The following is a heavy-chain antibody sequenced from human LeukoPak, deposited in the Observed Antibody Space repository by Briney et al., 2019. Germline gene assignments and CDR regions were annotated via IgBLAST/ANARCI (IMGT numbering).Heavy chain of an antibody. V-gene: IGHV1-18*01. Sequence: GASVKVSCKASGYTFTSYGISWVRQAPGQGLEWMGWISAYNGNTDYAQKLQGRVTMTTDTSTSTAYMELRSLRSDDTAVYYCARVSGSYYKRVPDWYFDLWGRGTLVTVSS. D-gene: IGHD3-10*01. CDR3: ARVSGSYYKRVPDWYFDL. CDR1: GYTFTSYG. CDR2: ISAYNGNT. J-gene: IGHJ2*01.